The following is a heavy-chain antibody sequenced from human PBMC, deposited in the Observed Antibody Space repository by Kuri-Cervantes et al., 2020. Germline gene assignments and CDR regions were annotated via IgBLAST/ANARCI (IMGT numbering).Heavy chain of an antibody. CDR1: GFTFSSYA. V-gene: IGHV3-23*03. J-gene: IGHJ4*02. CDR2: IYSGGST. Sequence: GGSLRLSCAASGFTFSSYAMHWVRQAPGKGLEWVAVIYSGGSTYYADSVKGRFTISRDNSKNTLYLQMNSLRAEDTAVYYCAKDRAAAGTYLDYWGQGTLVTVSS. D-gene: IGHD6-13*01. CDR3: AKDRAAAGTYLDY.